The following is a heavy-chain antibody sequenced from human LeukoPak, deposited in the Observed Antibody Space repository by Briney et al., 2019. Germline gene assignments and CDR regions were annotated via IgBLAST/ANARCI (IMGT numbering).Heavy chain of an antibody. V-gene: IGHV3-30-3*01. Sequence: PGRSLRLSCAASGITLSSYDMHWVRQAPGKALEWVAVISYDGSNKDYADSVKGRFTISRDNSKNTLDLQMNSLRAEDTAVYYCAKDRGVWAVDIWGQGTMVTVSS. D-gene: IGHD3-10*01. CDR1: GITLSSYD. CDR3: AKDRGVWAVDI. CDR2: ISYDGSNK. J-gene: IGHJ3*02.